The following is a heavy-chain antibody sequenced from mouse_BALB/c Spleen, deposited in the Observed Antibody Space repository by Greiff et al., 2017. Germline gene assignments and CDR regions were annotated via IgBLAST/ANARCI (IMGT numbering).Heavy chain of an antibody. V-gene: IGHV3-2*02. D-gene: IGHD2-4*01. J-gene: IGHJ4*01. CDR2: ISYSGST. CDR1: GYSITSDYA. Sequence: VQLKESGPGLVKPSQSLSLTCTVTGYSITSDYAWNWIRQFPGNKLEWMGYISYSGSTSYNPSLKSRISITRDTSKNQFFLQLNSVTTEDTATYYCAPYYDYDDYYAMDYWGQGTSVTVSS. CDR3: APYYDYDDYYAMDY.